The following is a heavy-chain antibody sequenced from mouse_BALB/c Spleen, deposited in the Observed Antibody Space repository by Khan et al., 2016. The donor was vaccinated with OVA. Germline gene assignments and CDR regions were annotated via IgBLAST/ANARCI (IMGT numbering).Heavy chain of an antibody. CDR2: INPTSIFT. Sequence: VQLQESGAELARPGASVKMSCKAYGYTFTSNTIHWIKQRPGQGLEWIGYINPTSIFTNYNQKFKDKATFTADKSSSTAYMQLSSLTSDDSARYDCARRNSLCAMDYWGQGTSVTVSS. CDR3: ARRNSLCAMDY. CDR1: GYTFTSNT. V-gene: IGHV1-4*01. J-gene: IGHJ4*01.